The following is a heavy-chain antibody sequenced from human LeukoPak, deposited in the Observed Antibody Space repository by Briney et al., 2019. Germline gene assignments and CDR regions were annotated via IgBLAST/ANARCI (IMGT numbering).Heavy chain of an antibody. Sequence: SETLSLTCTVSGGSISSYYWSRIRQPPGKGLEWIGYIYYSGSTNYNPSLKSRVTISVDTSKNQFSLKLSSVTAADTAVYYCARTRSKSGVAVAGAVYWYFDLWGRGTLVTVSS. V-gene: IGHV4-59*01. D-gene: IGHD6-19*01. J-gene: IGHJ2*01. CDR1: GGSISSYY. CDR2: IYYSGST. CDR3: ARTRSKSGVAVAGAVYWYFDL.